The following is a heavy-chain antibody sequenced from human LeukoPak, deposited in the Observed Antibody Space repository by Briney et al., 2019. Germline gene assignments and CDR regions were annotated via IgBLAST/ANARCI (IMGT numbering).Heavy chain of an antibody. V-gene: IGHV1-24*01. D-gene: IGHD6-13*01. CDR1: GYTLTELS. CDR3: ATLLGIAAAGKGGEGYYFDY. J-gene: IGHJ4*02. Sequence: ASVKVPCKVSGYTLTELSMHWVRQAPGKGLEWMGGFDPEDGETIYAQKFQGRVTMTEDTSTDTAYMELSSLRSEDTAVYYCATLLGIAAAGKGGEGYYFDYWGQGTLVTVSS. CDR2: FDPEDGET.